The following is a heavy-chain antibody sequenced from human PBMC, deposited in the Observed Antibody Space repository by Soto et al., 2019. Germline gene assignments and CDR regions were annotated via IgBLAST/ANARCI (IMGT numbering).Heavy chain of an antibody. CDR1: GFTFSSYA. Sequence: PGGSLRLSCAASGFTFSSYAMHWVRQAPGKGLEWVAVISYDGSNKYYADSVKGRFAISRDNSKNTLYLQMNSLRAEDTAVYYCARGPLPTIAAAAETDYWGQGTLVTVSS. D-gene: IGHD6-13*01. J-gene: IGHJ4*02. CDR3: ARGPLPTIAAAAETDY. CDR2: ISYDGSNK. V-gene: IGHV3-30*09.